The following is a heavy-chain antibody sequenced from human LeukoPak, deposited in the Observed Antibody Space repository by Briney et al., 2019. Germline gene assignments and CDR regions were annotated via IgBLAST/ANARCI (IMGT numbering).Heavy chain of an antibody. CDR3: AKDHKICSSTSCYFYFDY. CDR1: RFTFSSYG. D-gene: IGHD2-2*01. Sequence: GGSLRLSCAASRFTFSSYGMSWVRQAPGKGLEWVSGISGSGGTTYYADSVKGRFTISRDNSKNTLYLQMNSLRAEDTAVYYCAKDHKICSSTSCYFYFDYWGQGTLVTVSS. CDR2: ISGSGGTT. V-gene: IGHV3-23*01. J-gene: IGHJ4*02.